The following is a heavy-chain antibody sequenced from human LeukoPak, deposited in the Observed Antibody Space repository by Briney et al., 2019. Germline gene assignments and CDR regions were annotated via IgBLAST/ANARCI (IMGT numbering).Heavy chain of an antibody. J-gene: IGHJ4*02. V-gene: IGHV3-21*06. CDR3: ARVAGRGGVIVEYYFDH. CDR1: GFTFSSYS. CDR2: ISSIGSYI. Sequence: GGSLRLSCATSGFTFSSYSMNWVRQAPGKGLEWVSFISSIGSYIYYADSVKGRFTISRDNARNSLYLQMNSLRAEDTAVYYCARVAGRGGVIVEYYFDHWGQGTLVTVSS. D-gene: IGHD3-16*02.